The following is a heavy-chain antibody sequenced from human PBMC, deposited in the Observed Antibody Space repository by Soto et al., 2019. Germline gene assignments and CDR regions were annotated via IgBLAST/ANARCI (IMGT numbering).Heavy chain of an antibody. CDR1: GGSFSGYY. CDR3: ARVRSGYYYGYYYYGMDV. V-gene: IGHV4-34*01. CDR2: INHSGST. Sequence: SETLSLTCAVYGGSFSGYYWSWIRQPPEKGLEWIGEINHSGSTNYNPSLKSRVTISVDTSKNQFSLKLSSVTAADTAVYYCARVRSGYYYGYYYYGMDVWGQGTTVTVSS. D-gene: IGHD3-22*01. J-gene: IGHJ6*02.